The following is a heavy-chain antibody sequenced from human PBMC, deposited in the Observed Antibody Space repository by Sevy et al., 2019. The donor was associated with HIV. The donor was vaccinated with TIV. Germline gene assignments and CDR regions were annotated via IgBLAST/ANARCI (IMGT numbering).Heavy chain of an antibody. V-gene: IGHV3-9*03. CDR1: GFTFDDYA. CDR3: AKGTLLYYDSSGGAFDI. CDR2: ISWNSGSI. D-gene: IGHD3-22*01. Sequence: GGSLRLSCAASGFTFDDYAMHWVRQAPGKGLEWVSGISWNSGSIGYADSVKGRFTISRDNAKNSLYLQMNSRRAEDMALYYCAKGTLLYYDSSGGAFDIWGQGTMVTVSS. J-gene: IGHJ3*02.